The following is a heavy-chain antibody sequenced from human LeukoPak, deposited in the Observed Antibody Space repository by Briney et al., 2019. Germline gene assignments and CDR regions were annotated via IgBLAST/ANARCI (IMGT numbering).Heavy chain of an antibody. J-gene: IGHJ5*02. CDR2: IYYSGST. CDR1: GGSFSGYY. CDR3: ARILWFGELFSNWFDP. D-gene: IGHD3-10*01. V-gene: IGHV4-31*11. Sequence: PSETLSLTCAVYGGSFSGYYWSWIRQHPGKGLEWIGYIYYSGSTYYNPSLKSRVTISVDTSKNQFSLKLSSVTAADTAVYYCARILWFGELFSNWFDPWGQGTLVTVSS.